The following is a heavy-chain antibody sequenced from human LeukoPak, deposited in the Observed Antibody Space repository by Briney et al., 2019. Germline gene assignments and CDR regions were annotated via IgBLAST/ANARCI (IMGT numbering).Heavy chain of an antibody. CDR1: GFTFSNYG. D-gene: IGHD6-19*01. V-gene: IGHV3-30*18. J-gene: IGHJ6*02. CDR2: ISYDGSNK. CDR3: AKDQGLVVAGVYHYYGMDV. Sequence: GGSLRLSCVASGFTFSNYGVPWVRQAPGKGLEWVAVISYDGSNKYYADSVKGRFTISRDNSKNTLYLQMNSLRPEDTALYYCAKDQGLVVAGVYHYYGMDVWGRGTTVTVSS.